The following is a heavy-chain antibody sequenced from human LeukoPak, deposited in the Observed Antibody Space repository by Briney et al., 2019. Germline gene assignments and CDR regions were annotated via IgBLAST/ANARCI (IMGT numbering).Heavy chain of an antibody. Sequence: PSETLSPTCTVSGGSISSSSYYWGWIRQPPGKGLEWIGNMYYSGSTYYNPSLKSRVTISVDTSKNHFSLKLSSVTAADRAVYYCARQGQAGGGFDYWGQGTLVTVSS. CDR1: GGSISSSSYY. CDR2: MYYSGST. CDR3: ARQGQAGGGFDY. D-gene: IGHD6-13*01. V-gene: IGHV4-39*01. J-gene: IGHJ4*02.